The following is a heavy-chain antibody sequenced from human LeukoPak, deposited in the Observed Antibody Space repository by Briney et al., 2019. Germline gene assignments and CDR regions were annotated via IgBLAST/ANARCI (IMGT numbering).Heavy chain of an antibody. CDR1: GYTFTSYY. Sequence: ASVKVSCKASGYTFTSYYMHWVRQAPGQGLEWMGIINPSGGSTSYAQKFQGRVTMTRDTSTSTVYMELSSLRSEDTAVYYCARTSMVRGVISPNFDYWGQGTLVTVSS. J-gene: IGHJ4*02. CDR3: ARTSMVRGVISPNFDY. V-gene: IGHV1-46*01. D-gene: IGHD3-10*01. CDR2: INPSGGST.